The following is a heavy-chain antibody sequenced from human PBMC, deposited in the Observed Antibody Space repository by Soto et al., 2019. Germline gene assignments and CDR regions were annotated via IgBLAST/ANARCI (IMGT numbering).Heavy chain of an antibody. Sequence: VGSLRLSCTTSGFTFRNYDMNWVRQAPGKGLEWVSYISSSGSTIYNADSVKGRFTISRDNAKNSLYLQMNSLRVEDTALYYCWGWEEHFYWGQGTLVTVSS. CDR2: ISSSGSTI. CDR1: GFTFRNYD. J-gene: IGHJ4*02. CDR3: WGWEEHFY. V-gene: IGHV3-48*03. D-gene: IGHD1-26*01.